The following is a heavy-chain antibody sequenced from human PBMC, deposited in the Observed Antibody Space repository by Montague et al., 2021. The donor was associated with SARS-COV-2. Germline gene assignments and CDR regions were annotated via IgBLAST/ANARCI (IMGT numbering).Heavy chain of an antibody. D-gene: IGHD3-16*02. Sequence: SETLSLTCAVYGGSFSGYYWSWIRQPPGKGLEWIGEINHSGSTNYNPSLKSRVTISVDTSKNQFSLKLSSVTAADTAVYYCARGPHSLRYRYNWFDLWGQGTLVTVSS. J-gene: IGHJ5*02. V-gene: IGHV4-34*01. CDR2: INHSGST. CDR1: GGSFSGYY. CDR3: ARGPHSLRYRYNWFDL.